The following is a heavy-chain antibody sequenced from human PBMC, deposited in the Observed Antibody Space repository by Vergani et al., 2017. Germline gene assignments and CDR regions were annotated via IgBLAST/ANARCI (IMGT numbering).Heavy chain of an antibody. J-gene: IGHJ5*02. V-gene: IGHV3-33*01. CDR2: TWYDGNNK. CDR3: ARDLRLLYNRFEP. Sequence: QVQLVESGGGVVQPGRSLRLSCAASGFTFNQYGMHWVRQAPGKGLEWVAVTWYDGNNKQYADSVKGRFTISRDNSKSTMYLQMNSLRDEYTGVYYCARDLRLLYNRFEPWGQGTLVTVSS. CDR1: GFTFNQYG. D-gene: IGHD1-14*01.